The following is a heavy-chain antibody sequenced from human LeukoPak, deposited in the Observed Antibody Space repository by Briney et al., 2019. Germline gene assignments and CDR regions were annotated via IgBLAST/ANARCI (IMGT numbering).Heavy chain of an antibody. Sequence: PGGSLRLSCAASGFTFSTYTMNWVRQAPGKGLEWVSSITSSSSYIYYADSVKGRFTISRDNAKNSLYLQMNSLRVEDTAVYYCARHVVAVGFDYWGQGTLVTVSS. J-gene: IGHJ4*02. D-gene: IGHD3-22*01. CDR2: ITSSSSYI. CDR3: ARHVVAVGFDY. V-gene: IGHV3-21*01. CDR1: GFTFSTYT.